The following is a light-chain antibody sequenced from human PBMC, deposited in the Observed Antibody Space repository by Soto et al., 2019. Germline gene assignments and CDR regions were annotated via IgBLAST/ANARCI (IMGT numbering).Light chain of an antibody. CDR2: AAS. CDR3: QQSYSTPFT. V-gene: IGKV1-39*01. J-gene: IGKJ3*01. Sequence: DIQMTQSPSSLSASVGDSVTITCRASQSISNYLNWYQQKPGKAPKLLVYAASSLQSGVPSRFSGSGSGTDFTLTIISLQPEDFATYYCQQSYSTPFTFGPGTKVDI. CDR1: QSISNY.